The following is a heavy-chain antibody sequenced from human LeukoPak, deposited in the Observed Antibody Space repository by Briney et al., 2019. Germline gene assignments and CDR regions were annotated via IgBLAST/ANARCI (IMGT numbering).Heavy chain of an antibody. CDR3: ARSPARGYDILTNYNDY. D-gene: IGHD3-9*01. Sequence: GASVKVSCKASGYTFIDYYIHWVRQAPGQGREWMGWINPKSGGTKYAQKSQGRVTINRDTSISTAYTELSRLTSDDTAVYYCARSPARGYDILTNYNDYWGQGTLVTVSS. J-gene: IGHJ4*02. CDR2: INPKSGGT. CDR1: GYTFIDYY. V-gene: IGHV1-2*02.